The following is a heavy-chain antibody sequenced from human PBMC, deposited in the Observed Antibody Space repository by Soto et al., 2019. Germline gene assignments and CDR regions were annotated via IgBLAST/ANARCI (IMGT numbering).Heavy chain of an antibody. V-gene: IGHV4-59*08. J-gene: IGHJ4*02. D-gene: IGHD3-3*01. CDR3: ARGGWRQIDY. CDR2: MYYSGST. Sequence: QVQLQESGPGLVKPSETLSLTCTVSGGSISRYYWSWIRQPPGKGLEWIGYMYYSGSTNYNPSLKSRVTISLDTSKNPFFLKVSSVTAADTAVYYCARGGWRQIDYWGQGTRVTVSS. CDR1: GGSISRYY.